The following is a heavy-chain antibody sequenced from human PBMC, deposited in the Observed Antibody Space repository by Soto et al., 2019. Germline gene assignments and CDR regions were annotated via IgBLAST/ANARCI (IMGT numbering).Heavy chain of an antibody. CDR1: GGSISSGDYY. V-gene: IGHV4-30-4*01. CDR3: ARDPRITGTTKGSAFDI. Sequence: QVQLQESGPGLVKPSQTLSLTCTVSGGSISSGDYYWSWIRQPPGQGLEWIGYIYYSGSTYYNPSLKSRVTISVDTSKNQFSLKLSSVTAADTAVYYCARDPRITGTTKGSAFDIWGQGTMVTVSS. D-gene: IGHD1-7*01. J-gene: IGHJ3*02. CDR2: IYYSGST.